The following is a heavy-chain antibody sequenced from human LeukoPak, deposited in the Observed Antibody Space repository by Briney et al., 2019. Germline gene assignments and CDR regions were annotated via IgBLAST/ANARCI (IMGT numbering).Heavy chain of an antibody. CDR3: ARESDLSNYDRTDY. J-gene: IGHJ4*02. CDR2: IYTSGST. D-gene: IGHD4/OR15-4a*01. Sequence: SETLSLTCTVSGGSISSGNYYWSWIRQPAGKGLEWIGRIYTSGSTTYNPSLKSRVTISADTSKNQVSLKLSSVIAADTAMYYCARESDLSNYDRTDYWGQGTLVTVSS. CDR1: GGSISSGNYY. V-gene: IGHV4-61*02.